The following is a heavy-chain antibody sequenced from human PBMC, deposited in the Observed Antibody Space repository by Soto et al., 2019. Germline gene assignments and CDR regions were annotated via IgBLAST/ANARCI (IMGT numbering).Heavy chain of an antibody. CDR2: IWYDGSNK. J-gene: IGHJ6*02. V-gene: IGHV3-33*01. D-gene: IGHD6-13*01. Sequence: GGSLRLSCAASGFTFSSYGMHWVRRAPGKGLEWVAVIWYDGSNKHYADSVKGRFTISRDNSKNTLYLQMNSLRAEDTAVYYCAREGMPDSSWFSSYYYGMDVWGQGTTVTVSS. CDR1: GFTFSSYG. CDR3: AREGMPDSSWFSSYYYGMDV.